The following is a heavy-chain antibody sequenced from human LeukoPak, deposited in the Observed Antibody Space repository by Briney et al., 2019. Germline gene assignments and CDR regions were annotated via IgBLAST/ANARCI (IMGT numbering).Heavy chain of an antibody. J-gene: IGHJ4*02. CDR2: INHSGST. V-gene: IGHV4-61*08. CDR3: ARVLRHGYFDY. CDR1: GVSISSGDYY. D-gene: IGHD3-10*01. Sequence: SETLSLTCAVSGVSISSGDYYWSWIRQPPGKGLEWIGEINHSGSTNYNPSLKSRVTISVDTSKNQFSLKLSSVTAADTAVYYCARVLRHGYFDYWGQGTPVTVSS.